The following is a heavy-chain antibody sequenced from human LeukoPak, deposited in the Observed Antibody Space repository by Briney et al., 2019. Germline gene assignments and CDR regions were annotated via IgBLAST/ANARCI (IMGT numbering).Heavy chain of an antibody. CDR2: ISYDGINK. J-gene: IGHJ4*02. V-gene: IGHV3-30*04. D-gene: IGHD3-10*01. Sequence: GGSLRLSCAASGFTFSTYAIHWVRQPPRKGLEWVAVISYDGINKYYADSVKGRFTISKDNSKNTLYLQMNGPRAEDTAVYYCAREFGSDRYYYGSGSYYPFDYWGQGTLVTVSS. CDR1: GFTFSTYA. CDR3: AREFGSDRYYYGSGSYYPFDY.